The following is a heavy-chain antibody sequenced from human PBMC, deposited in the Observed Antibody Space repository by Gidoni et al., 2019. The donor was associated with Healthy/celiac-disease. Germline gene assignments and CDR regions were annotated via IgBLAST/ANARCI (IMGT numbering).Heavy chain of an antibody. Sequence: EVQLVESGGGLVKPGGSLRLSCAASGFHFMNAWISWVRQAPGKGLEWVGRIKSKTDGGTTDYAAPVKGRLTISRDDSKNTLYLQMNSLKTEDTAVYYCTTDGHYTIFGVVIIQIFDYWGQGTLVTVSS. V-gene: IGHV3-15*01. CDR2: IKSKTDGGTT. CDR3: TTDGHYTIFGVVIIQIFDY. D-gene: IGHD3-3*01. J-gene: IGHJ4*02. CDR1: GFHFMNAW.